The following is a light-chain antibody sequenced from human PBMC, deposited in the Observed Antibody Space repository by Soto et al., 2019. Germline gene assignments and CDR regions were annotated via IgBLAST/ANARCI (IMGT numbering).Light chain of an antibody. Sequence: EFVLTPSPGTLSLYPGERATLSRRASQTVRNNYVAWYQQQPGQAPRLLIYDASSRATGIPDRFSGGGSGTDFTLTISRLEPEDFAVYYCQQFSSYPLTFGGGTKVYIK. CDR1: QTVRNNY. V-gene: IGKV3-20*01. CDR2: DAS. J-gene: IGKJ4*01. CDR3: QQFSSYPLT.